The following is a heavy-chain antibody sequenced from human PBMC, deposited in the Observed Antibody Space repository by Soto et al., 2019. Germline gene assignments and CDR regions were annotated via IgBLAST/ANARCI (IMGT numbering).Heavy chain of an antibody. J-gene: IGHJ4*02. CDR3: ARDLGQQLVDY. D-gene: IGHD6-13*01. CDR2: ISAYNGNK. Sequence: GESLKISCKGSGYSFTSYGISWVRQAPGQGLEWMGWISAYNGNKKYAQKLQGRVTMTTDTSTSTAYMELRSLRSDDTAVYYCARDLGQQLVDYWGQGTLVTVSS. CDR1: GYSFTSYG. V-gene: IGHV1-18*01.